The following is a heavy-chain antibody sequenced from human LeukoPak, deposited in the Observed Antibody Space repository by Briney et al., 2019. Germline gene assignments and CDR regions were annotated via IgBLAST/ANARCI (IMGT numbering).Heavy chain of an antibody. D-gene: IGHD2-2*02. CDR3: ARGGYCSSASCYTIPDY. CDR1: GFAFSSYA. V-gene: IGHV3-23*01. J-gene: IGHJ4*02. CDR2: ISNSGGST. Sequence: GGSLRLSCAASGFAFSSYAMNGVRQAPGKGLEWVSSISNSGGSTYYAGSVKGRFTISRDNSKNTLSLQMNSLRAEDTAVYYCARGGYCSSASCYTIPDYWGQGTLVTVSS.